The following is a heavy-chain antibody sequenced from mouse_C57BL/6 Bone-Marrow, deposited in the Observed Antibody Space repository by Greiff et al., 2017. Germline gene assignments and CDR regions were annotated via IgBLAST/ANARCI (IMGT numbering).Heavy chain of an antibody. J-gene: IGHJ2*01. CDR3: ARHSTYYSNYNY. Sequence: EVQRVESGGGLVKPGGSLTLSCAASGFTFSSYTMSWVRQTPEKRLEWVATISGGGGNTYYPDSVKGRFTISRDNAKNTLYLQMSSLRSEDTALYYCARHSTYYSNYNYWGQGTTLTVSS. D-gene: IGHD2-5*01. CDR2: ISGGGGNT. V-gene: IGHV5-9*01. CDR1: GFTFSSYT.